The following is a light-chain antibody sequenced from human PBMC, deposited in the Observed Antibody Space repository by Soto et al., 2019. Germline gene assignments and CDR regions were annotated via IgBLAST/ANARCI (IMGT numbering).Light chain of an antibody. V-gene: IGLV2-14*01. Sequence: QSALTQPASVSGSPGQSITFSCTGTSSDVGGYNYVSWYQQHPGKAPKLMIYEVSNRPSGVSNRFSGSKSGNTASLTISGLQAEDEADYYCSSYTSSSTLYVFGTGTKVTVL. CDR2: EVS. CDR1: SSDVGGYNY. J-gene: IGLJ1*01. CDR3: SSYTSSSTLYV.